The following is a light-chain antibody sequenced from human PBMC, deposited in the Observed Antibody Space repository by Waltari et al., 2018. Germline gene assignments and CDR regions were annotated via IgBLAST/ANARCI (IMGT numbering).Light chain of an antibody. CDR2: DAS. V-gene: IGKV3-11*01. J-gene: IGKJ2*03. CDR3: QQRSNWPPSS. Sequence: SCRASQSVDNYVAWYQQKPGQAPRLLIYDASNRATDIPVRFSGTGSGTDFTLTISSLEPEDFGVYYCQQRSNWPPSSFGQGTRLEIK. CDR1: QSVDNY.